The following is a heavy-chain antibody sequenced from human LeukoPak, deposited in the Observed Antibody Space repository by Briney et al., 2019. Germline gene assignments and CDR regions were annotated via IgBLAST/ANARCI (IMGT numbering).Heavy chain of an antibody. J-gene: IGHJ4*02. Sequence: PSQTLSLTCTVSGGSISSGSYYWSWIRQPAGKGREWIGRTYTSGSTNCNPSLKSRVTLSVDTSKTQFSLKLSSVTAADTAVYYCASFYYDSSGYIDYWGQGTLVTVSS. CDR3: ASFYYDSSGYIDY. D-gene: IGHD3-22*01. CDR1: GGSISSGSYY. V-gene: IGHV4-61*02. CDR2: TYTSGST.